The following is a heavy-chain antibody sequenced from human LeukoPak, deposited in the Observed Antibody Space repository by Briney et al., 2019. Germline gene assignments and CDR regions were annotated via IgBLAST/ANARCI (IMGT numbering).Heavy chain of an antibody. J-gene: IGHJ4*02. CDR2: ISGSGGST. Sequence: GGSLRLSCAASGFTFSSYATSWVRQAPGKGLEWVSAISGSGGSTYYADSVKGRFTISRDNSKNTLYLQMNSLRAEDTAVYYCAKDPNYDFWSGYADYWGQGTLVTVSS. V-gene: IGHV3-23*01. CDR3: AKDPNYDFWSGYADY. D-gene: IGHD3-3*01. CDR1: GFTFSSYA.